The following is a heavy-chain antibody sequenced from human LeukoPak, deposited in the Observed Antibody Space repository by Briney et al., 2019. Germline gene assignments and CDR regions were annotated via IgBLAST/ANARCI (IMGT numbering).Heavy chain of an antibody. V-gene: IGHV4-59*12. CDR1: GGSISTYY. Sequence: SETLSLTCTVSGGSISTYYWSWIRQSPGKGLEWIGYIYYSGSTYYNPSLKSRVTISVDTSKNQLSLKLSSVTAADTAVYYCARVFTMVRGVIITSSHNWFDPWGQGTLVTVSS. CDR2: IYYSGST. J-gene: IGHJ5*02. D-gene: IGHD3-10*01. CDR3: ARVFTMVRGVIITSSHNWFDP.